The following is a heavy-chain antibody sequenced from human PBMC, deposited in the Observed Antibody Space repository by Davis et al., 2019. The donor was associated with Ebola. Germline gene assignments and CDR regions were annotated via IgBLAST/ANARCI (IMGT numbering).Heavy chain of an antibody. CDR3: AKARAMGTTTYFDH. D-gene: IGHD1-26*01. CDR1: GFTFSSYG. V-gene: IGHV3-23*01. J-gene: IGHJ4*02. Sequence: GESLKISCAASGFTFSSYGMSWVRQAPGRGLEWVSTISGSGNTTNYADSVKGRFTISRDNSKITVYLEMHTLRAEDTALYYCAKARAMGTTTYFDHWGQGTLVAVSS. CDR2: ISGSGNTT.